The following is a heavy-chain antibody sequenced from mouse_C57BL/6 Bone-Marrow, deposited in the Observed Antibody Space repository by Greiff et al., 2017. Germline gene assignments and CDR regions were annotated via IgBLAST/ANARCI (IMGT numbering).Heavy chain of an antibody. Sequence: VQLQQSGPELVKPGASVKISCKASGYTFTDYYMNWVKQSHGKSLEWIGDINPNNGGTSYNQKLKGKATLTVDKSSSTAYMELRSLTSEDSAVYYCARKASSGPAWFAYWGQGTLVTVSA. CDR2: INPNNGGT. CDR1: GYTFTDYY. J-gene: IGHJ3*01. CDR3: ARKASSGPAWFAY. V-gene: IGHV1-26*01. D-gene: IGHD3-2*02.